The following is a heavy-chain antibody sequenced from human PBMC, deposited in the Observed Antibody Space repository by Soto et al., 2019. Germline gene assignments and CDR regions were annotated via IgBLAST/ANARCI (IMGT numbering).Heavy chain of an antibody. J-gene: IGHJ4*02. D-gene: IGHD3-10*01. CDR3: AKTSGSGSYTPF. CDR1: GDSISDSNW. V-gene: IGHV4-4*02. CDR2: VYHSGRA. Sequence: QVQLQESGPGLVKPSGTLSLTCTVSGDSISDSNWWTWVRQPPGKGLEWIGEVYHSGRANYNPSLRSRVSMSADKFKNHCNLGLSSVTAPDTAVYYGAKTSGSGSYTPFWGQGPRVAGSP.